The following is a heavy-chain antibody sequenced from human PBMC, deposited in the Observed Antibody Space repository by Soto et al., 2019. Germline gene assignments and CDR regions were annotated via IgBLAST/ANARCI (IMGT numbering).Heavy chain of an antibody. CDR3: ARRVNYFDTSGSFLPTFDY. D-gene: IGHD3-22*01. CDR2: ITGSGTST. V-gene: IGHV3-23*01. J-gene: IGHJ4*02. CDR1: GFTFDNYA. Sequence: EVQLLESGGGLVQPGGSLRLSCAASGFTFDNYAMNWVRQAPGKGLEWVSGITGSGTSTYYTDSVRGRFTISRDNSKDNLNLQMNSLRAYETAVYFCARRVNYFDTSGSFLPTFDYWGQGTLVTVSS.